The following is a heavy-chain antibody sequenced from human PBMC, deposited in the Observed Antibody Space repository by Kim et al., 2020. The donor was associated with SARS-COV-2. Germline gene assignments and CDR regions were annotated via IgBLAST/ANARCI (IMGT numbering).Heavy chain of an antibody. CDR3: ARGGGTWDLRDY. J-gene: IGHJ4*02. D-gene: IGHD1-1*01. V-gene: IGHV4-34*01. CDR2: INHSGST. Sequence: SETLSLTCAVYGGSFSGYYWSWIRQPPGKGLEWIGEINHSGSTNYNPSLKSRVTISVDTSKNQFSLKLSSVTAADTAVYYCARGGGTWDLRDYWGQGTLVTVSS. CDR1: GGSFSGYY.